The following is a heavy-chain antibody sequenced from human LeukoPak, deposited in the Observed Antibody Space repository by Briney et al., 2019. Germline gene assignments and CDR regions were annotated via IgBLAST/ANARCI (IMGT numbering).Heavy chain of an antibody. Sequence: SETLSLTCAVYGGSFSGYYWSWIRQPPGKGLEWIGEINHSGSTNYNPSLKSRVTISVDTPKNQFSLKLSSVTAADTAVYYCAHARRQLPYYYYGMDVWGQGTTVTVSS. CDR3: AHARRQLPYYYYGMDV. J-gene: IGHJ6*02. CDR2: INHSGST. V-gene: IGHV4-34*01. D-gene: IGHD2-2*01. CDR1: GGSFSGYY.